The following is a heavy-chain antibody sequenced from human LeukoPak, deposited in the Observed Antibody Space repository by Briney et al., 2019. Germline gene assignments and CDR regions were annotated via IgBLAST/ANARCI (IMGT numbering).Heavy chain of an antibody. V-gene: IGHV4-4*09. CDR1: GGSISTYY. D-gene: IGHD3-10*01. Sequence: SETLSLTCTVSGGSISTYYWSWIRRPPGKGLEWIAYIHASGPTNHNPSLKSRITISVDTSKNQFSLQLNSVTHEDTAVYYCTGGGLVRGLLHWFDPWGQGTLVTVSS. CDR3: TGGGLVRGLLHWFDP. CDR2: IHASGPT. J-gene: IGHJ5*02.